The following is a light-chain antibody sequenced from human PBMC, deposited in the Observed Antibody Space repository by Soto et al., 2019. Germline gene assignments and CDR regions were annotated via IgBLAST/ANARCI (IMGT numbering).Light chain of an antibody. CDR2: TNN. J-gene: IGLJ2*01. CDR3: AAWDDCLDVV. CDR1: SANIGNNP. Sequence: QSVLTQPPSASGTPGQRVIISGSGSSANIGNNPVNWYRQFPGTAPNLLIYTNNQRPSGVPDRFSGPKSGTSASLAISGLQSEDEAAYYCAAWDDCLDVVFGGVPKQTVL. V-gene: IGLV1-44*01.